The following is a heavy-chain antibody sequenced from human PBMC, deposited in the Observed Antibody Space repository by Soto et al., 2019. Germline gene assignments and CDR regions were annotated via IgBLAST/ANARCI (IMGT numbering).Heavy chain of an antibody. D-gene: IGHD3-10*01. CDR3: ARGGSGSDWDYYGMDV. V-gene: IGHV3-66*01. J-gene: IGHJ6*02. Sequence: VQLVESGGGLVQPGGSLRLSCAGSALTASKNYMSWVRQPPGKGLEWVSVIYSGGTTYYADSVKDRFSISRDNSKSTLYLQMDNLSAGDTAVYYCARGGSGSDWDYYGMDVWGQGTTVTVSS. CDR2: IYSGGTT. CDR1: ALTASKNY.